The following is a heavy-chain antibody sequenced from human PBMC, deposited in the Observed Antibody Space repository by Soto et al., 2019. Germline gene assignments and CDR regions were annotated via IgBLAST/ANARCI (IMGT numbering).Heavy chain of an antibody. CDR1: GFTFDDYA. V-gene: IGHV3-9*01. J-gene: IGHJ3*02. CDR3: SKAPGLREGGFDI. Sequence: EVQLVESGGGLVQPGRSLRLSCAASGFTFDDYAMHWIRRAPGKGLEWVSGISWNGANTAYGDSVKGRFSISRDNAKMSLYLLMDNLRPEDTAFYYGSKAPGLREGGFDIWGRGTMVTVSS. D-gene: IGHD1-26*01. CDR2: ISWNGANT.